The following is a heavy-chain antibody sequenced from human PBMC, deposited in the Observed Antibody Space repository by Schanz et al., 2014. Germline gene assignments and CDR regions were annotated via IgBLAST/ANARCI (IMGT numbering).Heavy chain of an antibody. V-gene: IGHV1-18*01. CDR3: ARDRRFFDRDDLYYFDS. Sequence: QVHLVQSGAEVKKPGASVKVSCKASGYTFTSYGISWVRQAPGQGLEWMGWISAYNGNTKYGQKFQGRVTMTTDTSTSTAYMALTDLRSDDTAVYYCARDRRFFDRDDLYYFDSWGQGTLVTVSS. CDR2: ISAYNGNT. D-gene: IGHD3-3*01. CDR1: GYTFTSYG. J-gene: IGHJ4*02.